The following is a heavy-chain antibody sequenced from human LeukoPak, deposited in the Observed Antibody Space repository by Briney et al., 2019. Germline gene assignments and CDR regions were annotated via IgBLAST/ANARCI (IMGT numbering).Heavy chain of an antibody. CDR3: ANHSPRGSGSYPFDY. J-gene: IGHJ4*02. D-gene: IGHD1-26*01. CDR2: INHSGST. Sequence: SETLYITCAVYGVAFSGYYWSWIRQPTLEGLEWIGEINHSGSTNSNPYLKGRVTISVDPSKNQFSLKLSSVTAADTAVYYCANHSPRGSGSYPFDYWGQGTLVTVSS. V-gene: IGHV4-34*01. CDR1: GVAFSGYY.